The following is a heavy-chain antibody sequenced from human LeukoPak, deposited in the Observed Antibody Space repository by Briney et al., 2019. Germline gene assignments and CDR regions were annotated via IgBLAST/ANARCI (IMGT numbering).Heavy chain of an antibody. D-gene: IGHD6-13*01. CDR2: IYHSGST. J-gene: IGHJ6*03. CDR3: ARGVASSSWSYYYYYMDV. Sequence: PSETLSLTCAVSGGSISSSNWWSWVRQPPGKGLEWIGEIYHSGSTNYNPSLKSRVTISVDKSKNQFSLKLSSVTAADTAVYYCARGVASSSWSYYYYYMDVWGKGTTVTVSS. CDR1: GGSISSSNW. V-gene: IGHV4-4*02.